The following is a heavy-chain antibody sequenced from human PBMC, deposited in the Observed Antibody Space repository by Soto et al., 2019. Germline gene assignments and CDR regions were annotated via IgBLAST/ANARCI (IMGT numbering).Heavy chain of an antibody. Sequence: GASVKGSCTAPGYTFNSYCISWVRPAPGQGLEWMGWISAYNGNTNYAQKLQGRVTMTTDTSTSTAYMELRSLRSDDTAVDYCAREEYSSLLAAFDSWGQGTRVTV. J-gene: IGHJ3*02. CDR2: ISAYNGNT. V-gene: IGHV1-18*04. CDR3: AREEYSSLLAAFDS. CDR1: GYTFNSYC. D-gene: IGHD6-6*01.